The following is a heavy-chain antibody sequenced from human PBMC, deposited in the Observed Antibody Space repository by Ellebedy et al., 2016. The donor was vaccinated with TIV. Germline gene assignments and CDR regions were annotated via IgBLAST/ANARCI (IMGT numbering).Heavy chain of an antibody. CDR2: INPNSGGT. CDR3: ARMVSDDSYYYYYYMDV. V-gene: IGHV1-2*02. CDR1: GYTFTGYY. J-gene: IGHJ6*03. D-gene: IGHD5-18*01. Sequence: ASVKVSCXASGYTFTGYYMHWVRQAPGQGLEWMGWINPNSGGTNYAQKFQGRVTMTRDTSISTAYMELSRLRSEDTAVYYCARMVSDDSYYYYYYMDVWGKGTTVTVSS.